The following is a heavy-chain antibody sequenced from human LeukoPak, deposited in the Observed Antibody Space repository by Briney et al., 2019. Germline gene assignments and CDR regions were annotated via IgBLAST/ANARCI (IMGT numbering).Heavy chain of an antibody. CDR1: GGSISSYY. J-gene: IGHJ5*02. V-gene: IGHV4-59*08. Sequence: SETLSLTCTVSGGSISSYYWSWIRQPPGKGLEWIGYIYYSGSTNYNPSLKSRVTISVDTSKNQFSLKLSSVTAADTAVYYCARHVSVRGVIKGKGWFDPWGQGTLVIVSS. CDR2: IYYSGST. D-gene: IGHD3-10*01. CDR3: ARHVSVRGVIKGKGWFDP.